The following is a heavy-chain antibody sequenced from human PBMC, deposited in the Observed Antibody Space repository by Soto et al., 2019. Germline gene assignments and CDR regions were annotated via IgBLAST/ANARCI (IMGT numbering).Heavy chain of an antibody. V-gene: IGHV3-73*01. CDR2: IRSKANSYAT. D-gene: IGHD2-21*02. CDR3: TRHEEEDC. Sequence: EVQLVESGGGLVQPGGSLKLSCAASGFTFSGAAMHWVRQASGKGPEWVGRIRSKANSYATAYAASVKGRFTISRDDSKNTAYLQMNSLKTEDTAVYYCTRHEEEDCWGQGTLVTVSS. CDR1: GFTFSGAA. J-gene: IGHJ4*02.